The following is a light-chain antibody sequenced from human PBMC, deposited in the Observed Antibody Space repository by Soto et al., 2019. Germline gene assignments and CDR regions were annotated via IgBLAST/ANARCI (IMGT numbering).Light chain of an antibody. CDR3: QQYGSSPWP. CDR2: GAS. CDR1: QSVSSSY. J-gene: IGKJ1*01. V-gene: IGKV3-20*01. Sequence: EIVLTQSPGTLSLSPGERATRSCRASQSVSSSYLAWYQQKPGQAPRLLIYGASSRATGIPDRFSGSGSGTDFTLTISRLESEDFAVYYCQQYGSSPWPCGHGTKLDSK.